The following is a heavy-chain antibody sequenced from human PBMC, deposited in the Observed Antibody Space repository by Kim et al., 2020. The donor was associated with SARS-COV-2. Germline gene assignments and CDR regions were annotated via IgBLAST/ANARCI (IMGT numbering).Heavy chain of an antibody. J-gene: IGHJ4*02. Sequence: GGSLRLSCAPSGFRFSDFAMHWVRQAPDKGLEWVAIIWHDGSNKFYGDSVKGRFTISRDNSKNTLYLQMYSLRADDTARYYCVRAGIQLGYDFWGQGTLVTVSS. D-gene: IGHD5-18*01. V-gene: IGHV3-33*01. CDR1: GFRFSDFA. CDR2: IWHDGSNK. CDR3: VRAGIQLGYDF.